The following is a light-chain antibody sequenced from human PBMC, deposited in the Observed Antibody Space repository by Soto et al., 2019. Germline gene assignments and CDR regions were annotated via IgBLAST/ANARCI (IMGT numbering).Light chain of an antibody. J-gene: IGKJ4*01. CDR2: AAS. CDR1: QGISSY. CDR3: QQLNSYPLT. Sequence: DIQLTQSPSFLSASVGDRVTITCRASQGISSYLAWYQQKPGKAPKLLIYAASTLQSEVPSRFSGSGSGTEFTLTISSLKTEDLATYYCQQLNSYPLTFGGGTKVEIK. V-gene: IGKV1-9*01.